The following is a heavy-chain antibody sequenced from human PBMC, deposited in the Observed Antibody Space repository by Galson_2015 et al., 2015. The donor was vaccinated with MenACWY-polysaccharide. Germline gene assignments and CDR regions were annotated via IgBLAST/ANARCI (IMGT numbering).Heavy chain of an antibody. CDR3: ARHIPAPKYFDWLLSVDY. D-gene: IGHD3-9*01. CDR1: GFTFSTYW. J-gene: IGHJ4*02. V-gene: IGHV3-74*01. Sequence: SLRLSCAASGFTFSTYWMHWVRHAPGKGLVWVSRINGDESTTSYADSVKGRFTISRDNGKNTLYLQMNSLRAEDTAVYYCARHIPAPKYFDWLLSVDYWGQGTLVTVSS. CDR2: INGDESTT.